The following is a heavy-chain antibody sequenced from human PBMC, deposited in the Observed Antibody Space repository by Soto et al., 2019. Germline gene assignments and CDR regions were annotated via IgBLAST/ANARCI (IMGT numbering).Heavy chain of an antibody. CDR2: ISGSGGNT. CDR1: GFTFSSYA. D-gene: IGHD2-2*01. CDR3: AKNPGYCSSVSCYFYFDY. J-gene: IGHJ4*02. Sequence: GGSLRLSCAASGFTFSSYAMSWARQAPGQGLEWVSAISGSGGNTYYADSVKGRFTISRDNSKNTLYLQMSSLRAEDTAVYFCAKNPGYCSSVSCYFYFDYWGQGTLVTVSS. V-gene: IGHV3-23*01.